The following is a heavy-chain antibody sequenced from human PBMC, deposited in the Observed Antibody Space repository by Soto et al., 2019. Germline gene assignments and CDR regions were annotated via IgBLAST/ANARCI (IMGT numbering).Heavy chain of an antibody. CDR2: ISSSSSYI. V-gene: IGHV3-21*01. Sequence: PGGSLRLSCAASGFTFSSYSMNWVRQAPGKGLEWVSSISSSSSYIYYADSVKGRFTISRDNAKNSLYLQMNSLRAEDTAVYYCARAGIAAAGQWDYWGQGTLVTVSS. CDR1: GFTFSSYS. J-gene: IGHJ4*02. D-gene: IGHD6-13*01. CDR3: ARAGIAAAGQWDY.